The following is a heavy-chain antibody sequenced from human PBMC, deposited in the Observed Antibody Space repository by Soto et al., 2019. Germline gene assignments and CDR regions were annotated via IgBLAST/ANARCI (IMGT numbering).Heavy chain of an antibody. J-gene: IGHJ3*02. CDR3: ARLPHYDTPPVTFDI. CDR2: INHSGST. D-gene: IGHD3-9*01. Sequence: SETLSLTCAVYGGSFSGYYWSWIRQPPGKGLEWIGEINHSGSTNYNPSLKSRVTITVDTSKNQFSLKLSSVTAADTAVYYCARLPHYDTPPVTFDIWGQGAMVTVSS. CDR1: GGSFSGYY. V-gene: IGHV4-34*01.